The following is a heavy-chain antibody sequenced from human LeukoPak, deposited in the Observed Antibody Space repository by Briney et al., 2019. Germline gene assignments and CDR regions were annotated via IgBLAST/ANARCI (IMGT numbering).Heavy chain of an antibody. CDR1: GFTFDDYA. J-gene: IGHJ4*02. Sequence: GRSLRLSCAASGFTFDDYAMHWVRQAPGKGLEWVSGISWNSGSIGYADPVKGRFTISRDNAKNSLYLQMNSLRAEDTAFYYCAKDKAYSSSWYYFDYWGQGTLVTVSS. CDR3: AKDKAYSSSWYYFDY. D-gene: IGHD6-13*01. CDR2: ISWNSGSI. V-gene: IGHV3-9*01.